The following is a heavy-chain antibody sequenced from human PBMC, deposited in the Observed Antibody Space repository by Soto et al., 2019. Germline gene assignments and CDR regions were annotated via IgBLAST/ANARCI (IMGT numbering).Heavy chain of an antibody. CDR1: GDSLSSGGHY. CDR2: IYDSVNT. D-gene: IGHD1-20*01. Sequence: SETLSLTCTVSGDSLSSGGHYWSWIRQHPGKGLEWIGHIYDSVNTYYSPSLRSRVTISEDASKNQVSLRLTSVTAADTAVYFCAREQYNWKIWGHGTLVTVSS. J-gene: IGHJ4*01. V-gene: IGHV4-31*03. CDR3: AREQYNWKI.